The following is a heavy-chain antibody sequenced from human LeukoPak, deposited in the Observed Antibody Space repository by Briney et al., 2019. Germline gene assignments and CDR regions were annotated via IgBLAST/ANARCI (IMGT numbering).Heavy chain of an antibody. CDR2: ISYTGST. D-gene: IGHD5-18*01. CDR1: GGSISSGGSF. J-gene: IGHJ4*02. CDR3: ARLVQLYFTNTHDY. V-gene: IGHV4-39*01. Sequence: SETLSLTCSVSGGSISSGGSFWGWIRQPPGKGLEWTGSISYTGSTFYNPSLMSRVTISVDTSENQFSLKLNSVTAADTSVYYCARLVQLYFTNTHDYWGQGTLVTVSS.